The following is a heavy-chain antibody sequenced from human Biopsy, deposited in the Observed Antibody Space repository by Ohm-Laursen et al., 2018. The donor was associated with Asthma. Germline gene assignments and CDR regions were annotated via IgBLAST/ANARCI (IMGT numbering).Heavy chain of an antibody. J-gene: IGHJ4*02. Sequence: ASVKVSCKISGYSLTDLPMHWARQAPGQGLEWMGGHDHEEGGTVNARRFQGRVTMTEDTSTDTAYMELSSLSSDDTAVYYCASDFPKDYVRYNFQFWGQGTLVTVSS. D-gene: IGHD4-17*01. CDR3: ASDFPKDYVRYNFQF. CDR1: GYSLTDLP. V-gene: IGHV1-24*01. CDR2: HDHEEGGT.